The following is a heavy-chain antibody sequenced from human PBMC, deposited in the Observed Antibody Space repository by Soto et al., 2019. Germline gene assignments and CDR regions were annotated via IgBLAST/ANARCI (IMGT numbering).Heavy chain of an antibody. J-gene: IGHJ3*02. CDR1: GGTFSSYT. CDR2: IIPILGIA. D-gene: IGHD6-19*01. Sequence: QVQLVQSGAEVKKPGSSVKVSCKASGGTFSSYTISWERQAPGQGLEWMGRIIPILGIANYAQKFQGRVTITADKSTSTAYMELSSLRSEDMAVYYFAGVQVAVGYAIDIWGQGTMVTVSS. V-gene: IGHV1-69*02. CDR3: AGVQVAVGYAIDI.